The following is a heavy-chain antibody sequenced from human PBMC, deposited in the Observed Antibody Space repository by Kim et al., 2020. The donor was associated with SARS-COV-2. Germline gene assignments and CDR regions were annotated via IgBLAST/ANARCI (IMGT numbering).Heavy chain of an antibody. D-gene: IGHD3-22*01. CDR3: ARALAGSRGKLPLAH. CDR2: IYRSVTT. V-gene: IGHV4-59*01. J-gene: IGHJ4*02. Sequence: SETLSLTCTVSGGPLSSYYWSWIRQPPGKGLEWIGFIYRSVTTTYNPALKSRVTISVDTSKSQFSLKMTSLTAAATAIYYCARALAGSRGKLPLAHWGQGSLVTVAA. CDR1: GGPLSSYY.